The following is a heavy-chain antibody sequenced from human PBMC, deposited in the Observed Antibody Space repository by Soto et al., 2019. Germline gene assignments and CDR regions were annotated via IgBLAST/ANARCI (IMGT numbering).Heavy chain of an antibody. CDR3: ARRGRGSYYDY. CDR1: GFTFSSYA. D-gene: IGHD3-16*01. V-gene: IGHV3-23*01. Sequence: EVQLLESGGGLVQPGGSLRLSCVASGFTFSSYAMRWVRQAPGKGLEWVSAISGSGGSTYYADSVKGRFTISRDNPKNTLYLQMNSLRAEDTAVYYCARRGRGSYYDYWGQGTLVTVSS. CDR2: ISGSGGST. J-gene: IGHJ4*02.